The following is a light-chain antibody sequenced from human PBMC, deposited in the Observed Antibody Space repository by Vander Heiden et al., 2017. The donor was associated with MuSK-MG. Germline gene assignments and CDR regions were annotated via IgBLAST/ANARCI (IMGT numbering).Light chain of an antibody. J-gene: IGLJ2*01. CDR1: SSDLGGYNY. CDR2: DVT. Sequence: QSALTQPASVSGSPGQSITISCTGSSSDLGGYNYVSWYQQHPGKAPKLMTYDVTNRPSGVSNRFSGSKSGNTASLTISGLQAEDEADYYCSSYTISSTLVFGGGTKLTVL. CDR3: SSYTISSTLV. V-gene: IGLV2-14*03.